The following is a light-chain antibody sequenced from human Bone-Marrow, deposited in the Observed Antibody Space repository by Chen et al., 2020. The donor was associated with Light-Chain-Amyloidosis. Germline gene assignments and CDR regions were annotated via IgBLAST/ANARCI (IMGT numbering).Light chain of an antibody. CDR2: GSS. J-gene: IGKJ4*01. Sequence: ILLTPSPGTLSSSPGEGTNLSCRASQTISSNYLAWYQQKFGQAPRLLIYGSSSRATGIPDRFTGSGSGTDFTLTINRLEPEDFAMYYCQQYGTSPLTFGGGTKVEIK. CDR3: QQYGTSPLT. CDR1: QTISSNY. V-gene: IGKV3-20*01.